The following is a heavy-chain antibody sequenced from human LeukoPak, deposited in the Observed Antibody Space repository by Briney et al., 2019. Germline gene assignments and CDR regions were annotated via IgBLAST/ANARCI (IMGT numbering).Heavy chain of an antibody. J-gene: IGHJ4*02. Sequence: SETLSLTCAVHVGSFSGYYWSWIRPPPGGGRGWSGYIYYGGGTNYNPSLRSRVTRSVDTSKSQFSLKLSSVSAADTAVYYCARLVRRLQRLNIGRDSDYATGYYLDSWGQGTLVTVSS. D-gene: IGHD5-12*01. CDR1: VGSFSGYY. CDR3: ARLVRRLQRLNIGRDSDYATGYYLDS. V-gene: IGHV4-59*08. CDR2: IYYGGGT.